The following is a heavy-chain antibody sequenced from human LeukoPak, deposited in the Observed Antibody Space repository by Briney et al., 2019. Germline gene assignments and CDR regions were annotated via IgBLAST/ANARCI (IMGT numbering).Heavy chain of an antibody. CDR2: MNPNSGNT. V-gene: IGHV1-18*01. Sequence: ASVKVSCKASGYTFTSYDINWVRQATGQGLEWMGWMNPNSGNTNYAQKLQGRVTMTTDTSTSTAYMELRSLRSDDTAVYYCARDTIGITIFGVVRVYYGMDVWGQGTTVTVSS. CDR3: ARDTIGITIFGVVRVYYGMDV. J-gene: IGHJ6*02. D-gene: IGHD3-3*01. CDR1: GYTFTSYD.